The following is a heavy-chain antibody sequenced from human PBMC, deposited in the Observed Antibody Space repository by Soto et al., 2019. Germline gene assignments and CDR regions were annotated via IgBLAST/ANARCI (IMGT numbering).Heavy chain of an antibody. CDR2: TYYRSKWYN. V-gene: IGHV6-1*01. Sequence: QTLSLTCSISGDRVSSNSAAWNWIRQSSSRGLEWLGRTYYRSKWYNDYAVSVKSRITINPDTSKNQFSLQLNSVTPEDTAVYYCARAGGTTVTGIWHFDSWGQGTVVTVAS. CDR1: GDRVSSNSAA. CDR3: ARAGGTTVTGIWHFDS. D-gene: IGHD4-17*01. J-gene: IGHJ4*02.